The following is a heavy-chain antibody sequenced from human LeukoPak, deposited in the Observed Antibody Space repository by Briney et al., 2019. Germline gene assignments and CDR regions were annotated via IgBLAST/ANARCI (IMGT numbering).Heavy chain of an antibody. Sequence: SETLSLTCTVSGGSIRSSSFYWGWIRQPPGKGLEWIGNIDSSGKTYSNSSLNSRVTISIDTSKNQFSLRLNSVTAADTAVYYCARDEALFYAFDTWGQGTVVTVSS. V-gene: IGHV4-39*07. J-gene: IGHJ3*02. D-gene: IGHD2-21*01. CDR1: GGSIRSSSFY. CDR2: IDSSGKT. CDR3: ARDEALFYAFDT.